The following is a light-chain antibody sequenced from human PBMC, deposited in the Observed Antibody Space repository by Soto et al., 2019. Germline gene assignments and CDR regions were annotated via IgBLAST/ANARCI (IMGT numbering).Light chain of an antibody. Sequence: QSALTQRRSVSGSPGQSVTISCTGTNSDIGGYNYVSWYQQHPGKAPKVMIYDVSRRPSGVPDRFSGSKSGNAASLTISGLQAEDEAAYYCCSYAGTYNFWVFGGGTKLTVL. V-gene: IGLV2-11*01. CDR1: NSDIGGYNY. J-gene: IGLJ3*02. CDR3: CSYAGTYNFWV. CDR2: DVS.